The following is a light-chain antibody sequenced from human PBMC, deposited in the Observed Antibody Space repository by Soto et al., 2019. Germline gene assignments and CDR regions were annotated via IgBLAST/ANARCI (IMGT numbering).Light chain of an antibody. CDR3: SSYAGHVPK. CDR1: SSDVGAYNF. CDR2: NVY. V-gene: IGLV2-14*03. J-gene: IGLJ3*02. Sequence: QSVLTQPASVSGSPGQSITISCTGTSSDVGAYNFVSWHQQHPGKAPKLMIYNVYDRPSGISYRFSGSKSGFTASLTIPGLQPEDEAVYFCSSYAGHVPKFGGGTK.